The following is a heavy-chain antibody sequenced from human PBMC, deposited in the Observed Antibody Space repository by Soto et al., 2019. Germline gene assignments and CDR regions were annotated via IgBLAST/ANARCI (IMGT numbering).Heavy chain of an antibody. D-gene: IGHD6-13*01. CDR3: ARDRGIAAAEPIYYYYYGMDV. CDR1: GFTFSSYG. J-gene: IGHJ6*02. Sequence: GGSLRLSCAASGFTFSSYGMHWVRQAPGKGLEWVAVIWYDGSNKYYADSVKGRFTISRDNSKNTLYLQMNSLRAEDTAVYYCARDRGIAAAEPIYYYYYGMDVWGQGTTVTVSS. V-gene: IGHV3-33*01. CDR2: IWYDGSNK.